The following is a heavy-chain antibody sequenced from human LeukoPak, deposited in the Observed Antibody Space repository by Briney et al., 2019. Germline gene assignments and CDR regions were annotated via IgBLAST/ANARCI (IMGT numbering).Heavy chain of an antibody. Sequence: GASVKVSCKASGYIFTAYYIHWLRQAPGQGLEWMGWINPNSGGTSFALNFQGRVTLTRDTSISTVCMELSSLRSEDTAVYYCARAGGLWLFLAFDYWGQGTLVTVSS. CDR3: ARAGGLWLFLAFDY. CDR1: GYIFTAYY. CDR2: INPNSGGT. D-gene: IGHD5-18*01. J-gene: IGHJ4*02. V-gene: IGHV1-2*02.